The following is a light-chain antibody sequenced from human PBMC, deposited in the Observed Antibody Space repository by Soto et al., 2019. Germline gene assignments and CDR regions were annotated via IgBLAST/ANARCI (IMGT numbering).Light chain of an antibody. V-gene: IGLV2-14*01. Sequence: QSALAQPASVSGSPGQSITISCTGTSSDVGGYNYVSWYQQHPGKGPKLMIYDVSNRPSGVSNRFSGSKSGYTASLTISGLQAVDEADYYCSSYTSSSTYVFGTGSKVTVL. CDR2: DVS. CDR1: SSDVGGYNY. J-gene: IGLJ1*01. CDR3: SSYTSSSTYV.